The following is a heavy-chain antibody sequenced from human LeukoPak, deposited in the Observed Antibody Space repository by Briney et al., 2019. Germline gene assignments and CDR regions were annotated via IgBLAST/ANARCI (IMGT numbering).Heavy chain of an antibody. CDR1: GGSISDYY. J-gene: IGHJ4*01. CDR3: ARRKRGSGGPFDS. D-gene: IGHD6-19*01. Sequence: PSETLSLTCSVSGGSISDYYWSWIRLSPGTGLEWIGYMDYSGSAAYNPSLRGRVTISIDTSKKQFSLEVTSVTAADTAVYFCARRKRGSGGPFDSWGHETLVTVSS. CDR2: MDYSGSA. V-gene: IGHV4-59*08.